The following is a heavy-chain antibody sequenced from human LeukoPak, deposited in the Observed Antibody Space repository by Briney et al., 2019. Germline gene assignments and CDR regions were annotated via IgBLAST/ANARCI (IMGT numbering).Heavy chain of an antibody. CDR1: GFTFSSYA. Sequence: GGSLRLSRAASGFTFSSYAMSWVRQAPGKGLEWVSAISGSGGSTYYADSVKGRFTISRDNSKNTLYLQMNSLRAEDTAVYYCAKAKRPYDSSGYFDYWGQGTLVTVSS. CDR3: AKAKRPYDSSGYFDY. CDR2: ISGSGGST. D-gene: IGHD3-22*01. J-gene: IGHJ4*02. V-gene: IGHV3-23*01.